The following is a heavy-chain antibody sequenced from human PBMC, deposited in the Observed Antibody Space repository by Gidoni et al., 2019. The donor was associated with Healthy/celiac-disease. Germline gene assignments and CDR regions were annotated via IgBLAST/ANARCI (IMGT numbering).Heavy chain of an antibody. CDR3: ARDVVPAAAESYYYGMDV. CDR2: ISYDGSNK. J-gene: IGHJ6*02. D-gene: IGHD2-2*01. V-gene: IGHV3-30*04. Sequence: QVQLVESGGGVVQPGRSLRLSCAASGFTFSSYALHWVRQAPGKGLEWVAVISYDGSNKYYADSVKGRFTISRDNSKNTLYLQMNSLRAEDTAVYYCARDVVPAAAESYYYGMDVWGQGTTVTVSS. CDR1: GFTFSSYA.